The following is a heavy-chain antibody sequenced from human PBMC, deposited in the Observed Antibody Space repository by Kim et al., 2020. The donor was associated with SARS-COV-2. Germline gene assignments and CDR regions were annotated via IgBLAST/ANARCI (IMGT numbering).Heavy chain of an antibody. J-gene: IGHJ4*01. V-gene: IGHV4-34*01. Sequence: SETLSLTCAVYGGSFSGYYWSWVRQPPGKGLEWIGEINQSGSTNYNPSPKSGVTISVKTSKNQFSLKLSSWTAADTAVYYCAVGTTPGDYWGHGTLVTVS. D-gene: IGHD1-7*01. CDR1: GGSFSGYY. CDR2: INQSGST. CDR3: AVGTTPGDY.